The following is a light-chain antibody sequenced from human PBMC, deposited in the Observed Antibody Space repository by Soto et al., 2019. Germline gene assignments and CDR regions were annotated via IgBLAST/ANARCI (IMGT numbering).Light chain of an antibody. CDR3: AAWDDSLIGYV. Sequence: QSVLTQPPSASGTPGQRVTISCSGSSSNIGSKTVNWYQQLPGTAPKLLIYSDNQRPSGVPDRFSGSKSGTSASLAISGLQSEDDADYYCAAWDDSLIGYVFGTGTKVTVL. CDR2: SDN. V-gene: IGLV1-44*01. J-gene: IGLJ1*01. CDR1: SSNIGSKT.